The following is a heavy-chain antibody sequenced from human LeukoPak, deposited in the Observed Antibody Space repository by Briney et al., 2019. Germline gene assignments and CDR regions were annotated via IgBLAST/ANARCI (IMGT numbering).Heavy chain of an antibody. J-gene: IGHJ2*01. Sequence: PSETLSLTCAVSGGSISSGGYSWSWIRQPPRKGLEWIGYIYHSGSTYYNPSLKSRVTISVDRSKNQFSLKLSSVTAADTAVYYCARGVNDYGDYTHWYFDLWGRGTLVTVSS. V-gene: IGHV4-30-2*01. D-gene: IGHD4-17*01. CDR3: ARGVNDYGDYTHWYFDL. CDR1: GGSISSGGYS. CDR2: IYHSGST.